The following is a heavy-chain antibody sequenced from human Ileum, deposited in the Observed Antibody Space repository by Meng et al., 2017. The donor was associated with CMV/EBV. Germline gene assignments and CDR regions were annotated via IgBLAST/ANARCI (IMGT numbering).Heavy chain of an antibody. CDR1: GGSISSSSYY. CDR3: ARLGVTGFDY. D-gene: IGHD3-16*01. CDR2: IYYSGST. V-gene: IGHV4-39*07. J-gene: IGHJ4*02. Sequence: QLQLPGAGPGRVTPSGTLSLTCTVSGGSISSSSYYWGWIRQPPGKGLEWIGSIYYSGSTYYNPSLKSRVTISVDTSKNQFSLKLSSVTAADTAVYYCARLGVTGFDYWGQGTLVTVSS.